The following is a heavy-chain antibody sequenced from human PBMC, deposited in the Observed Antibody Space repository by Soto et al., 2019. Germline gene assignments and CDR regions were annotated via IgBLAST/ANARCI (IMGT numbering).Heavy chain of an antibody. J-gene: IGHJ6*02. CDR2: ISGSGGST. CDR3: AKGDDFWSGYYMGPTTYYYYGMDV. V-gene: IGHV3-23*01. D-gene: IGHD3-3*01. Sequence: EVQLLESGGGLVQPGGSLRLSCAASGFTFSSYAMSWVRQAPGKGLEWVSAISGSGGSTYYADSVKGRFTISRDNSKNTLYLQMNSLRAEDTAVYYCAKGDDFWSGYYMGPTTYYYYGMDVWGQGTTVTVSS. CDR1: GFTFSSYA.